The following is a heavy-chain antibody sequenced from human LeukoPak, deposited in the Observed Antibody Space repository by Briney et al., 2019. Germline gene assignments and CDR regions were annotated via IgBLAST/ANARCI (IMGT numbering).Heavy chain of an antibody. J-gene: IGHJ4*02. CDR1: GGSISSGDYY. Sequence: SETLSLTCTVSGGSISSGDYYWSWIRQPPGKGLEWIGYIYYSGSTYYNPSLKSRVTISVDTSKNQFSLKLSSVTAADTAVYYCARGGHVVVTAIRTYYFDYWGQGTLVTVSS. V-gene: IGHV4-30-4*08. CDR3: ARGGHVVVTAIRTYYFDY. CDR2: IYYSGST. D-gene: IGHD2-21*02.